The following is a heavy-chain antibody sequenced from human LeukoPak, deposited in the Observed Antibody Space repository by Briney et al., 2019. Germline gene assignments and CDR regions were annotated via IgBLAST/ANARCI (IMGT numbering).Heavy chain of an antibody. D-gene: IGHD1-1*01. CDR3: ARDRRELERRWFDP. V-gene: IGHV4-4*07. J-gene: IGHJ5*02. CDR1: GGSISSYY. Sequence: SETLSLTCTGSGGSISSYYWSWIRQPAAKGMEWIGRIYTSGSTNYNPSLKSRVTMSVDTSKNQFSLKLSSVTAADTAVYYCARDRRELERRWFDPWGQGTLVTVSS. CDR2: IYTSGST.